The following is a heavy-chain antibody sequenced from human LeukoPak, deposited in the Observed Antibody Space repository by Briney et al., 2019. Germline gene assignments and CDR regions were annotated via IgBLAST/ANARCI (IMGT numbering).Heavy chain of an antibody. Sequence: PGRSLRLSCAASGFTFSSYAMHWVRQAPGKGLEWVAVISYDGSNKYYADSVKGRFTISRDNSKNMLYLQMNSLRAEDTAVYYCARDVDTAMAPIDYWGQGTLVTVSS. CDR3: ARDVDTAMAPIDY. CDR2: ISYDGSNK. CDR1: GFTFSSYA. D-gene: IGHD5-18*01. J-gene: IGHJ4*02. V-gene: IGHV3-30-3*01.